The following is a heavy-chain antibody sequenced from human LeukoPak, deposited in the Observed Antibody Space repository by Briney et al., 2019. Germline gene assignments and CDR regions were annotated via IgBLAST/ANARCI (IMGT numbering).Heavy chain of an antibody. D-gene: IGHD2-2*01. J-gene: IGHJ3*02. Sequence: ASVKVSCKASGYTFTGYYMHWVRQAPGQGLEWMGWINPNSGGTNYAQKFQGRVTMTRDTSISTAYMELSRLRSDDTAVYYCARACSSTSCFGAFDIWDQGTMVTVSS. V-gene: IGHV1-2*02. CDR1: GYTFTGYY. CDR3: ARACSSTSCFGAFDI. CDR2: INPNSGGT.